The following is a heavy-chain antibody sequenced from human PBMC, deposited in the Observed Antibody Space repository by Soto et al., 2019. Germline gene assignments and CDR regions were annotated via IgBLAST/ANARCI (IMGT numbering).Heavy chain of an antibody. D-gene: IGHD4-17*01. CDR1: GGSISSYY. J-gene: IGHJ4*02. V-gene: IGHV4-59*01. CDR2: IYYSGST. Sequence: LSLPCTVSGGSISSYYWSWIRQPPGKGLEWIGYIYYSGSTNYNPSLKSRVTISVDTSKNQFSLKLSSVTAADTAVYYCARDSPDYGDYLDYWGQGTLVTVSS. CDR3: ARDSPDYGDYLDY.